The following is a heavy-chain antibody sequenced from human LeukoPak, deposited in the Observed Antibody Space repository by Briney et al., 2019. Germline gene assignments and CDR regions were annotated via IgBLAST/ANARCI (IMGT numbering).Heavy chain of an antibody. J-gene: IGHJ6*03. CDR3: ARENYYYYYMDV. Sequence: GGSLRVSCAAYGITFSTYTMNWVRQAPGKGLEWVSSITSTSNYIYCADSVKGRFTISRDNAKNSLYLQMNSLKAEDTAVYYCARENYYYYYMDVWGKGTTVTVSS. CDR1: GITFSTYT. V-gene: IGHV3-21*01. CDR2: ITSTSNYI.